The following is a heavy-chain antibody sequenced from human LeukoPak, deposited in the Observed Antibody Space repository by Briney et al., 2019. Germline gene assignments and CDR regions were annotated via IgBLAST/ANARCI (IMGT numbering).Heavy chain of an antibody. Sequence: GSLRLSCAASGFTFSSYSMNWVRQAPGRGLEWVSSISSSSSYIYYADSVKGRFTISRDNAKNSLYLQMNSLRAEDTAVYYCARDGIAAAGTFVGIWFDPWGQGTLVTVSS. CDR2: ISSSSSYI. J-gene: IGHJ5*02. CDR3: ARDGIAAAGTFVGIWFDP. V-gene: IGHV3-21*01. D-gene: IGHD6-13*01. CDR1: GFTFSSYS.